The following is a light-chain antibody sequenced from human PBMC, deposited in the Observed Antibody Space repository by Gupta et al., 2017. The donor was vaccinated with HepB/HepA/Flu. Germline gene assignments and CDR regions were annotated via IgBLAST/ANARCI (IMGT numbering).Light chain of an antibody. Sequence: SSELAQVPAVSVALGQTVRITCQGDSLRSYYAGWYQQKPGQAPIVVIYGKNNRPSGIPDRFSGSTSGNTASLTITGAQAEDEADYYCNSRDSSGNHLRILFGAGTKLTVL. J-gene: IGLJ2*01. CDR2: GKN. CDR3: NSRDSSGNHLRIL. CDR1: SLRSYY. V-gene: IGLV3-19*01.